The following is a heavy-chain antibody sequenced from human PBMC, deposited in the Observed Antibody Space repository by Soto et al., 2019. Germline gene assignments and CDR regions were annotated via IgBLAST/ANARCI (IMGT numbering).Heavy chain of an antibody. Sequence: GGSLRLSCAASGFTFSNAWMSWVRQAPGKGLEWVGRIKSKTDGGTTDYAAPVKGRFTISSDDSKNPLYLQMNSLKTEDTAVYYCTTDREDDYIWGSYRYVDYWGQRILVIVSS. V-gene: IGHV3-15*01. CDR3: TTDREDDYIWGSYRYVDY. J-gene: IGHJ4*02. CDR1: GFTFSNAW. CDR2: IKSKTDGGTT. D-gene: IGHD3-16*02.